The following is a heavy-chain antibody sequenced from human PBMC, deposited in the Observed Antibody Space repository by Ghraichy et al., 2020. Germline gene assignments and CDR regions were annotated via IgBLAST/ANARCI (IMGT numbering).Heavy chain of an antibody. CDR3: ARLLYDSSSCYYFDY. Sequence: SETLSLTCTVSGGSISSSTYYWAWIRQPPGKVLEWIGSIYYNGITYDNPSLKSRVTISVDTSKNQFSLKLSSVTAADTAVYYCARLLYDSSSCYYFDYWGQGTLVTVSA. V-gene: IGHV4-39*01. CDR2: IYYNGIT. J-gene: IGHJ4*02. CDR1: GGSISSSTYY. D-gene: IGHD3-22*01.